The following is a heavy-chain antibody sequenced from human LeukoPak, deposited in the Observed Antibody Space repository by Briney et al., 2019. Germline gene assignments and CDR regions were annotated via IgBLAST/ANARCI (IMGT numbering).Heavy chain of an antibody. V-gene: IGHV4-59*08. CDR2: SYYSGST. D-gene: IGHD6-6*01. CDR1: GGSISSYY. J-gene: IGHJ5*02. CDR3: ARHEYSSSFWFDP. Sequence: KPSETLSLTCTVSGGSISSYYWSWIRQPPGKGLECIGYSYYSGSTNYNPALKSRLTISVDTSKNQFSLKLSSVTAADTAVYYCARHEYSSSFWFDPWGQGTLVTVSS.